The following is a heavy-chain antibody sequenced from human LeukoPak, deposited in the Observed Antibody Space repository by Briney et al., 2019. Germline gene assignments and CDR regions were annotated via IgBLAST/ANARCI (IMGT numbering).Heavy chain of an antibody. V-gene: IGHV4-39*07. Sequence: SETLSLTCTVSGGSVSSSGYYWGWIRQPPGKGLEWIENIDYSGDTYYNPSLKSRVTISVDTSKNQFSLNLRSVTAADTDVYYCVRLLSATGNFDFWGQGALVTVSS. CDR3: VRLLSATGNFDF. D-gene: IGHD1-1*01. CDR1: GGSVSSSGYY. CDR2: IDYSGDT. J-gene: IGHJ4*02.